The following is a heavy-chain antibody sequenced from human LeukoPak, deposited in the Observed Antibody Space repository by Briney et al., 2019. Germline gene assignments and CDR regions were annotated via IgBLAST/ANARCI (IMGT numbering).Heavy chain of an antibody. CDR1: GFTFSDYS. Sequence: PGGSLRLSCAASGFTFSDYSMNWVRQAPGKGLEWVSYISFSVNTKYYGDSVKGRFTISRDNAKNSLYLHMDSLRAEDTAVYYCASSDYVGYYFDYWGQGTLVTVSS. CDR3: ASSDYVGYYFDY. CDR2: ISFSVNTK. V-gene: IGHV3-48*04. J-gene: IGHJ4*02. D-gene: IGHD4-23*01.